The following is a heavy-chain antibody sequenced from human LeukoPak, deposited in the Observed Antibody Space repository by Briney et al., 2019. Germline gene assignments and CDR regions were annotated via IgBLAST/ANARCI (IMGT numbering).Heavy chain of an antibody. CDR1: GFAFSNAW. D-gene: IGHD3-10*01. V-gene: IGHV3-15*01. J-gene: IGHJ4*02. CDR2: IRSKADGGTT. Sequence: KPGGSLRLSCVASGFAFSNAWMSWVRQAPGKGLEWVGRIRSKADGGTTDYAGPLKDRFTISRDDSKSTLYLQMNSLRAEDTAVYYCARDEQHGELSYWGQGTLVTVSS. CDR3: ARDEQHGELSY.